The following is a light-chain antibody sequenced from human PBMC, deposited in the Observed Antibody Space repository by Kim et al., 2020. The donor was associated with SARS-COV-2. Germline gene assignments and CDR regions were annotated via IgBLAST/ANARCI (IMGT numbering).Light chain of an antibody. CDR3: HHYYAFFPG. V-gene: IGKV1-5*01. CDR2: DAS. CDR1: QTISSW. J-gene: IGKJ1*01. Sequence: ASVRDRATIHCRSSQTISSWLAWYQQNPGKAPKLLIFDASTLHTGVPSRFSGSRSGTDFSLTITGLQPDDFATYYCHHYYAFFPGFGQGTKVDIK.